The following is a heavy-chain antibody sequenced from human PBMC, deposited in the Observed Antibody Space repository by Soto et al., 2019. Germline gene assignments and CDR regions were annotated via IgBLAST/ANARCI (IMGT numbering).Heavy chain of an antibody. CDR1: GFTFSSYG. D-gene: IGHD1-26*01. Sequence: PGGSLRLSCAASGFTFSSYGMHWVRQAPGKGLEWVAVISYDGSNKYYADSVKGRFAISRDNSKNTLYLQMNSLRAEDTAVYYCAKEAVGATPDYWGQGTLVTVSS. CDR3: AKEAVGATPDY. J-gene: IGHJ4*02. V-gene: IGHV3-30*18. CDR2: ISYDGSNK.